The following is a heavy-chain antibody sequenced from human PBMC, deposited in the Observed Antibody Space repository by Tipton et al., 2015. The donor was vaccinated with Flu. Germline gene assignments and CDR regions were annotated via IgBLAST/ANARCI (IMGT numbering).Heavy chain of an antibody. Sequence: LSLTCTVSGDSISSYYWSWIRQPAGKGLEWIGRIYTSGSTNYNASLKSRVTMSVGTSKNQFSLKLSSVTVADTAVYYCARDYLLGDLSFFDNWGQGTLVTVSS. V-gene: IGHV4-4*07. D-gene: IGHD3-16*02. CDR2: IYTSGST. CDR1: GDSISSYY. J-gene: IGHJ4*02. CDR3: ARDYLLGDLSFFDN.